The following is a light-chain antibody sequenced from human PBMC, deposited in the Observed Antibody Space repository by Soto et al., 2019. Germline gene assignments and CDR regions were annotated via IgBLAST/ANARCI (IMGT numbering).Light chain of an antibody. Sequence: EIVLTQSPATLSLSPGERATLSCRASQSISSFLTWYQHKPGQAPRLLIYDASKRATGIPARFSGSGSGTDFTLTISILESEDVGVYYCQHRSNWYTFGPGTKLEIK. CDR3: QHRSNWYT. CDR2: DAS. J-gene: IGKJ2*01. CDR1: QSISSF. V-gene: IGKV3-11*01.